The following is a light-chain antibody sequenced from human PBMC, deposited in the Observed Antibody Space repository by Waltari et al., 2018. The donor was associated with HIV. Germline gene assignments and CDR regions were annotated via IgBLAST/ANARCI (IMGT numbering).Light chain of an antibody. CDR2: SNN. CDR1: RSNIDINT. Sequence: QSVLPQPPSASGTPGQRVTIPCSGRRSNIDINTVSWYQQFPGTAPQLLISSNNQRPSGVPDRCSGSKSGTSAALAISGLQSEDEADYYCATWDDSLNGPVFGGGTKLTVL. J-gene: IGLJ3*02. V-gene: IGLV1-44*01. CDR3: ATWDDSLNGPV.